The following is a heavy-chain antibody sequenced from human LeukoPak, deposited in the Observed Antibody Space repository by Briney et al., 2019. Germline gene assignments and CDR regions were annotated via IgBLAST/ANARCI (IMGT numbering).Heavy chain of an antibody. V-gene: IGHV3-48*01. CDR3: ARYSGAYSGAFDI. Sequence: GGSLRLSCVASGFTFSSYSINWVRQAPGKGLEWISYISGSSSSIYYADSVKGRFTIYRENAKNSLYLQMNSLRAEDTAVYYCARYSGAYSGAFDIWGQGTMVTVSS. CDR1: GFTFSSYS. D-gene: IGHD1-26*01. CDR2: ISGSSSSI. J-gene: IGHJ3*02.